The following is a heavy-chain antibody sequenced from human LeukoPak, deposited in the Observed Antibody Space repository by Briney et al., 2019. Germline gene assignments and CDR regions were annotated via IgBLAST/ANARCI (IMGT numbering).Heavy chain of an antibody. Sequence: PSETLSLTCTVSDGSISGYYWSWIRQPPGEGLEWIGGLHYSGFTLYNPSLKSRVTISVDTSKNQFSLKLTSVTAADTAVYYCARGHDSAKIGGWGQGTLVTVSS. V-gene: IGHV4-59*01. CDR1: DGSISGYY. CDR3: ARGHDSAKIGG. J-gene: IGHJ4*02. CDR2: LHYSGFT. D-gene: IGHD3-3*01.